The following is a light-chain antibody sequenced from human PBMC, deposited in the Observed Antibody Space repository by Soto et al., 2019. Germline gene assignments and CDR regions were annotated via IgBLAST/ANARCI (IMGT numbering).Light chain of an antibody. CDR1: QGISNY. CDR2: AAS. J-gene: IGKJ5*01. CDR3: QQYGYSTIT. V-gene: IGKV1-27*01. Sequence: DIQMTQSPSSLSASVGDRVTITCRASQGISNYLAWYQQKQGKVPKLLIYAASTLQSGVPSRFSGSGSGTDVTTTISSLEKEDVSVYYCQQYGYSTITFGQGTRLEIK.